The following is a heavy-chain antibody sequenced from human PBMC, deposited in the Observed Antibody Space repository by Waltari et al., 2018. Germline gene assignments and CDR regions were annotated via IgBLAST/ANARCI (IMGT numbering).Heavy chain of an antibody. CDR2: RAGGGTT. CDR1: GFTVSGYY. J-gene: IGHJ6*02. D-gene: IGHD4-17*01. CDR3: ARDFVTTTAMDV. V-gene: IGHV3-53*04. Sequence: EAHLVESGGGLVQPGGSLRLSCAASGFTVSGYYLTWVRHDPGKGLEWVSMRAGGGTTYYADSVKGRFTISRHSSNNTLYLQMNNLRTEDTAVYYCARDFVTTTAMDVWGQGTTVTVSS.